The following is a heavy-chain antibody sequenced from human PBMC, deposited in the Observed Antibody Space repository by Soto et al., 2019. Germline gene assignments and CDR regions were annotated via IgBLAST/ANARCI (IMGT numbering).Heavy chain of an antibody. CDR3: ARAKYYYDSHTGGWFDP. CDR2: ISSSSSYI. CDR1: GFTFSSYS. D-gene: IGHD3-22*01. Sequence: EVQLVESGGGLVKPGGSLRLSCAASGFTFSSYSMNWVRQAPGKGPEWVSSISSSSSYIYYADSVKGRFTISRDNAKNSLYLQMNSLRAEDTAVYYCARAKYYYDSHTGGWFDPWGQGTLVTVSS. V-gene: IGHV3-21*01. J-gene: IGHJ5*02.